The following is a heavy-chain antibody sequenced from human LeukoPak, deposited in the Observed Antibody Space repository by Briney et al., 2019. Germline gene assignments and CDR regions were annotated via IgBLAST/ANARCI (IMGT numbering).Heavy chain of an antibody. J-gene: IGHJ4*02. Sequence: PSQTLSLTCAISGDSVSSNSVAWNWIRQSPSRGLEWLGRTYYRSKWNNDYALSVKSRIKVNPDTTKNHFSLQLNSVTPEDSAVYYCARGTWALGLDSWGPGTLVTVSS. CDR3: ARGTWALGLDS. CDR1: GDSVSSNSVA. D-gene: IGHD1-26*01. CDR2: TYYRSKWNN. V-gene: IGHV6-1*01.